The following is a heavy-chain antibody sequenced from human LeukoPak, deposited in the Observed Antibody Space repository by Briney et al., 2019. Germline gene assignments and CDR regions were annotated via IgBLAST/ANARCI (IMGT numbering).Heavy chain of an antibody. CDR1: GGSVSSGVYF. V-gene: IGHV4-61*08. J-gene: IGHJ3*02. CDR3: ARHGLGTTGTTDAFDI. CDR2: VYYSGST. D-gene: IGHD1-1*01. Sequence: SETLSLTCTVSGGSVSSGVYFWSWIRQPPGKGLEWIGYVYYSGSTTYNPSLKGRVTISIDTSKNQFSLRLESVTAADTAVFYCARHGLGTTGTTDAFDIWGQGTMVTVSS.